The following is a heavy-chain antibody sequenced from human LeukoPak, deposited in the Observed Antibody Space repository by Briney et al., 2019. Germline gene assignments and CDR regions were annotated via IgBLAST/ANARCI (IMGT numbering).Heavy chain of an antibody. Sequence: SVKVSCKASGGTFSSYAISWVRQDPGQGLEWMGGIIPIFGTANYAQKFQGRVTITADKSTSTAYMELSSLRSEDTAVYYCAVGQSSFPLDYWGQGTLVTVSS. V-gene: IGHV1-69*06. CDR3: AVGQSSFPLDY. CDR2: IIPIFGTA. CDR1: GGTFSSYA. D-gene: IGHD6-13*01. J-gene: IGHJ4*02.